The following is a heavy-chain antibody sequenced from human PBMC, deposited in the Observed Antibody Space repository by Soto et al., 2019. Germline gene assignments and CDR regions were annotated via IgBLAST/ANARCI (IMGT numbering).Heavy chain of an antibody. Sequence: QVPLVQSGAEVKKPGASVKVSCKASGYTFTSYDLNWVRQATGQGLEWMGWMNPNSGNTGYAQKFQGRVTMTRNTSISTAYMELSSLRSEDTAVYYCAREPQPDIVVVPAAPRPAFDIWGQGTMVTVSS. CDR1: GYTFTSYD. V-gene: IGHV1-8*01. D-gene: IGHD2-2*01. CDR2: MNPNSGNT. J-gene: IGHJ3*02. CDR3: AREPQPDIVVVPAAPRPAFDI.